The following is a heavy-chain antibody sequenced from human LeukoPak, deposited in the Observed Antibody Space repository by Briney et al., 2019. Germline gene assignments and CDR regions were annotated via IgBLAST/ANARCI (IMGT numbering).Heavy chain of an antibody. CDR1: GFTFSSHS. V-gene: IGHV3-48*01. Sequence: GGSLRLSCAASGFTFSSHSMNWVRQAPGKGLEWVSYISSSSSTIYYADSVKGRFTISRDNSKNTLYLQMNGLRAEDTAIYYCAKLIGSSSDIGWGQGTLVTVSS. D-gene: IGHD2-15*01. J-gene: IGHJ4*02. CDR3: AKLIGSSSDIG. CDR2: ISSSSSTI.